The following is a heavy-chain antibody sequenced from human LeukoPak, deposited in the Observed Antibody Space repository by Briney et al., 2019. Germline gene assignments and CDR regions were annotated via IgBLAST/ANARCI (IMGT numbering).Heavy chain of an antibody. CDR3: ARHLPYCGGDCYSFDY. CDR2: IHRSGST. CDR1: GGSISTYY. D-gene: IGHD2-21*02. J-gene: IGHJ4*02. Sequence: PSETLSLTCTVSGGSISTYYWSWIRQPPGEALEWIGYIHRSGSTKYNPSLKSRVTISVDTSDNHFSLKLSAVTAADTAVYYCARHLPYCGGDCYSFDYWGQGSLVTVSS. V-gene: IGHV4-59*08.